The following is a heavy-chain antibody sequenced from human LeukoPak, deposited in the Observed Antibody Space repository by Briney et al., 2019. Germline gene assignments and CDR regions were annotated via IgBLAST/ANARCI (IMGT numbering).Heavy chain of an antibody. CDR2: IWYGGSKK. D-gene: IGHD4-23*01. Sequence: PGRSLRLSCAASGFTFRSYGIHWVRQAPGKGPEWVTVIWYGGSKKYYADSVKGRFTISRDNSKNTLYLQMNSLRAEDTAVYYCARGLGGNSAAFDIWGQGTMVTVSS. V-gene: IGHV3-33*01. CDR3: ARGLGGNSAAFDI. J-gene: IGHJ3*02. CDR1: GFTFRSYG.